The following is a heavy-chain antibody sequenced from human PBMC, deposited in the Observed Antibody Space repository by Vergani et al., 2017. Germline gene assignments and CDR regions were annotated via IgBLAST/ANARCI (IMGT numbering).Heavy chain of an antibody. CDR2: IIPIFGTA. V-gene: IGHV1-69*01. CDR3: ARSGGYSYGGSDY. Sequence: QVQLVQSGAEVKKPGASVKVSCKASGYTFTSYYMHWVRQAPGQGLEWMGGIIPIFGTANYAQKFQGRVTITADESTSTAYMELSSLRSEDTAVYYCARSGGYSYGGSDYWGQGTLVTVSS. D-gene: IGHD5-18*01. J-gene: IGHJ4*02. CDR1: GYTFTSYY.